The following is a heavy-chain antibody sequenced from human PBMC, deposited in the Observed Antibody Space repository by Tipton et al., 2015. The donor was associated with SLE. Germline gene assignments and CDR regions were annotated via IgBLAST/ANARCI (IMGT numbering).Heavy chain of an antibody. J-gene: IGHJ4*02. D-gene: IGHD1-26*01. Sequence: LRLSCTVSGGSISSYYWSWIRQPAGKGLEWIGRIYTSGSTNYNPSLKSRVTISVDTSKNQFSLKLSSVTAADTAVYYCARTRVGATVDYWGQGTLVTVSS. V-gene: IGHV4-4*07. CDR1: GGSISSYY. CDR3: ARTRVGATVDY. CDR2: IYTSGST.